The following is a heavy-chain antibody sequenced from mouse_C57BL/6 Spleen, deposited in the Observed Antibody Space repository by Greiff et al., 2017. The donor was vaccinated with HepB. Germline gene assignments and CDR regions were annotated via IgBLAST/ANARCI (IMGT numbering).Heavy chain of an antibody. D-gene: IGHD2-2*01. V-gene: IGHV1-22*01. CDR3: AREYYGYDEGWFAY. J-gene: IGHJ3*01. CDR2: INPNNGGT. CDR1: GYTFTDYN. Sequence: EVKLMESGPELVKPGASVKMSCKASGYTFTDYNMHWVKQSHGKSLEWIGYINPNNGGTSYNQKFKGKATLTVNKSSSTAYMELRSLTSEDSAVYYCAREYYGYDEGWFAYWGQGTLVTVSA.